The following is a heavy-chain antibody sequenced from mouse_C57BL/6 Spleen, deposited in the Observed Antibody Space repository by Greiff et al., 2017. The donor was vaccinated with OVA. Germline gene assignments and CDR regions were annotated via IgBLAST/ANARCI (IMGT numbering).Heavy chain of an antibody. J-gene: IGHJ1*03. CDR1: GFNIKDDY. Sequence: VQLQQSGAELVRPGASVKLSCTASGFNIKDDYMHWVKQRPEQGLEWIGWIDPENGDTEYASKFQGKATITADTSSNTAYLQLSSLTSEDTAVYYCTTSTGSDLYFDVWGTGTTVTVSS. CDR3: TTSTGSDLYFDV. D-gene: IGHD4-1*01. CDR2: IDPENGDT. V-gene: IGHV14-4*01.